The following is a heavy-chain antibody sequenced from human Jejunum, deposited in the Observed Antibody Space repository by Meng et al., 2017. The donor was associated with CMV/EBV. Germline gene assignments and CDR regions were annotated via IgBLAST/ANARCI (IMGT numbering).Heavy chain of an antibody. Sequence: QVQLVQSGAEVKRPGASVKISCEASGYTFTSYYMHWVRQAPGQGLEWMGWTNPRSANTGSAQKFQGRLTMTMNTSIGTAYMELSSLRSEDTAVYYCARNGIFFDYWGQGALVTVSS. D-gene: IGHD1-14*01. V-gene: IGHV1-8*02. J-gene: IGHJ4*02. CDR2: TNPRSANT. CDR3: ARNGIFFDY. CDR1: GYTFTSYY.